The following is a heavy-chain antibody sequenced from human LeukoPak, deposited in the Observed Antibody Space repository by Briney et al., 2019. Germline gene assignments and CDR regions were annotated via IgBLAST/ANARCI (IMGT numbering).Heavy chain of an antibody. CDR1: GGSISSSSYY. V-gene: IGHV4-39*01. CDR2: IYYSGST. Sequence: PSETLSLTCTVSGGSISSSSYYWGWIRQPPGKGLEWIGSIYYSGSTYYNPSLKSRVTISVDTSKNQFSLKLSSVTAADTAVYYCARRHSSSYYWGQGTLVTVSS. CDR3: ARRHSSSYY. D-gene: IGHD6-13*01. J-gene: IGHJ4*02.